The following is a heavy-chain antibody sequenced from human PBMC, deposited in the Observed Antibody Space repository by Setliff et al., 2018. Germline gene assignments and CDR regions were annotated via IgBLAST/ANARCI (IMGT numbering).Heavy chain of an antibody. CDR3: ATSRNAYNCFDN. J-gene: IGHJ4*02. CDR1: GFAFRSYS. V-gene: IGHV3-48*04. Sequence: GSLRLSCSASGFAFRSYSMNWVRQTPGKGLEWVSYISDSSSTIYYADSVKGRFTISRDNAKNLLFLQMNSLRAEDTGVFYCATSRNAYNCFDNWGQGTLVTVSS. D-gene: IGHD1-1*01. CDR2: ISDSSSTI.